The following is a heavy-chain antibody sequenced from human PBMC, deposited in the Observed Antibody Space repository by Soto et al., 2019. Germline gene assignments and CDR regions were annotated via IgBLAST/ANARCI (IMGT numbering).Heavy chain of an antibody. CDR2: INHSGST. D-gene: IGHD3-10*01. CDR3: ARAPSHGYSGSYYNPLQRYYYYGMDV. V-gene: IGHV4-34*01. CDR1: GGSFSGYY. Sequence: QVQLQQWGAGLLKPSETLSLTCAVYGGSFSGYYWSWIRQPPGKGLEWIGEINHSGSTNYNPSLKSRVTISVDTSQNQFSLKLSSVTAADTAVYYCARAPSHGYSGSYYNPLQRYYYYGMDVWGQGTTVTVSS. J-gene: IGHJ6*02.